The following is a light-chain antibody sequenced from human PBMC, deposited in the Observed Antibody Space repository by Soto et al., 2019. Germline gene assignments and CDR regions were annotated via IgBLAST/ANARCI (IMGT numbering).Light chain of an antibody. CDR2: DVT. Sequence: QSVLTQPPSVSGSPGQSVTISCTGTRSDGGAYNYVSWHQQHPGKAPKLVIYDVTQRPSAVPDRFSASKSGITASLTISGLQAEDEADYYCCSYAAGDSVKFGGGTKPTV. J-gene: IGLJ2*01. CDR1: RSDGGAYNY. CDR3: CSYAAGDSVK. V-gene: IGLV2-11*01.